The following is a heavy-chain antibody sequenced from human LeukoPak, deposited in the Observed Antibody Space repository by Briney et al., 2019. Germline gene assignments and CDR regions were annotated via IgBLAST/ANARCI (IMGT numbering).Heavy chain of an antibody. J-gene: IGHJ4*02. CDR2: ISWNSNNI. CDR3: AKAWDITMVRGIDS. V-gene: IGHV3-9*01. CDR1: GFTFSSYW. D-gene: IGHD3-10*01. Sequence: GGSLRLSCAASGFTFSSYWMHWVRQAPGKGLEWVSGISWNSNNIAYADSVKGRFTISRDNAKNSLYLQMNSLRAEDTALYYCAKAWDITMVRGIDSWGQGTLLTVSS.